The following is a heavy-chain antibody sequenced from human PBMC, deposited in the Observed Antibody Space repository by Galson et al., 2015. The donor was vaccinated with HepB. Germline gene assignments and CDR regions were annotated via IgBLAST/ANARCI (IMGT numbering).Heavy chain of an antibody. CDR1: GFVFGYFH. CDR2: ISSTGSST. J-gene: IGHJ5*01. V-gene: IGHV3-11*01. D-gene: IGHD3-10*01. Sequence: SLRLSCAASGFVFGYFHMSWVRQAPGKGLEWIAYISSTGSSTYYADSGKGRFTISRDNSKNALYLQMNSLRVSDTAVYYCARDPCSYGWGWVDYWGHGILVTVSP. CDR3: ARDPCSYGWGWVDY.